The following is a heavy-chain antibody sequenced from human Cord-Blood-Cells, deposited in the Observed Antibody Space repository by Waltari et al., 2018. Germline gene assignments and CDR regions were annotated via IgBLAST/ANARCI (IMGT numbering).Heavy chain of an antibody. V-gene: IGHV1-69*01. CDR2: IIPIFGTA. Sequence: QVQLVQSGAEVKKPGSSVKVSCKDLGGTFSSVAFSSVRQAPGQGLEWMGGIIPIFGTANYAQKFQGRVTITADESTSTAYMELSSLRSEDTAVYYCATGLGSRGIAAAGDAFDIWGQGTMVTVSS. CDR3: ATGLGSRGIAAAGDAFDI. CDR1: GGTFSSVA. D-gene: IGHD6-13*01. J-gene: IGHJ3*02.